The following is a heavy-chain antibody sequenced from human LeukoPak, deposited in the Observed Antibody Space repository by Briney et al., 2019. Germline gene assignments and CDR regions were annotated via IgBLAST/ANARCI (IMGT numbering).Heavy chain of an antibody. J-gene: IGHJ3*02. CDR2: IYYSGST. CDR3: ARGWSTGQIAAAGSDDAFDM. CDR1: GGSISSGGYY. Sequence: SETLSLTCTVSGGSISSGGYYWSWIRQHPGKGLEWIGYIYYSGSTYYNPSLKSRVTISVDTSKNQISLKLSSVTAADTAVYYCARGWSTGQIAAAGSDDAFDMWGQGTMVTVSS. V-gene: IGHV4-31*03. D-gene: IGHD6-13*01.